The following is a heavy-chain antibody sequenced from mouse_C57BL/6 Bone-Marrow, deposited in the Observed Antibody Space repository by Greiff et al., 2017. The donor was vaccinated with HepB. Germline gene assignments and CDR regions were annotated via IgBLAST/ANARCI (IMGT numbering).Heavy chain of an antibody. CDR3: ARRYAMDY. Sequence: EVQGVESGGGLVQPGGSLKLSCAASGFTFSDYYMYWVRQTPEKRLVWVAYISNGGGSTYYPDTVKGRFTISRDNAKNTLYLQMSRLKSEDTAMYYCARRYAMDYWGQGTSVTVSS. V-gene: IGHV5-12*01. CDR1: GFTFSDYY. CDR2: ISNGGGST. J-gene: IGHJ4*01.